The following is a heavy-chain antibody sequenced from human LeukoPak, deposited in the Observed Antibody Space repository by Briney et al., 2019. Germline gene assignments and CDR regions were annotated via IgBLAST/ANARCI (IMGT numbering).Heavy chain of an antibody. D-gene: IGHD3-22*01. J-gene: IGHJ4*02. Sequence: SETLSLTCTVSGGSITGSSYYWGWIRQPPGKGLEWIGSMYYSGSTYYNPSLKSRVTIPVDTSKSQFSLKLSSVTAADTAVYYCARHYYDRTGYYYFDYWGQGTLVTVSS. CDR3: ARHYYDRTGYYYFDY. CDR2: MYYSGST. CDR1: GGSITGSSYY. V-gene: IGHV4-39*01.